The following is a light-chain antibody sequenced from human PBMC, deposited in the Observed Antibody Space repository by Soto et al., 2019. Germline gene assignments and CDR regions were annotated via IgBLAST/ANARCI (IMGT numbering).Light chain of an antibody. Sequence: DTQMTQSPSSLSASIGARVTITCQASQNITNNLSWYQQKPGKAPNLLIYHASKLAKGVTSRFSGSGSGTDFSFIITSLQREDLATYYCQQYYGLPPRTFGQGTRLEIK. CDR2: HAS. CDR1: QNITNN. J-gene: IGKJ5*01. V-gene: IGKV1-33*01. CDR3: QQYYGLPPRT.